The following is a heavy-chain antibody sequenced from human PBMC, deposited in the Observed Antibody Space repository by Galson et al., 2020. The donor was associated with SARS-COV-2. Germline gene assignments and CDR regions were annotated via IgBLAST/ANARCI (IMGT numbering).Heavy chain of an antibody. CDR2: IYPSGTT. J-gene: IGHJ6*02. Sequence: ASETLSLTCGVSGGSINNYYWSWVRQPPGKGPEWIGYIYPSGTTSSNPSLGSRVTISLDASRSQIFLRLTSVTAADTARYYCARHLRTMDRGIITTYYYYAMDVWGQGTKVTVSS. V-gene: IGHV4-4*09. CDR3: ARHLRTMDRGIITTYYYYAMDV. D-gene: IGHD3-10*01. CDR1: GGSINNYY.